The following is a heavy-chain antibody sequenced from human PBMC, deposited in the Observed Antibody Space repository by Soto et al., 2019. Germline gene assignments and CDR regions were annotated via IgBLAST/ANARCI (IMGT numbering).Heavy chain of an antibody. Sequence: EVQLLQSGGGLIQPGGSLRLSCSASGFAFNTYAMNWFHQAPGRGWEWVAMISDSGHRTYYADSVNGRFTISRDNSKNSLSLQMSSLRAEDTAVYYCAKDPWSRSDSGSYEDDAFDIWGQGTVVTVSS. CDR1: GFAFNTYA. CDR2: ISDSGHRT. J-gene: IGHJ3*02. D-gene: IGHD3-22*01. CDR3: AKDPWSRSDSGSYEDDAFDI. V-gene: IGHV3-23*01.